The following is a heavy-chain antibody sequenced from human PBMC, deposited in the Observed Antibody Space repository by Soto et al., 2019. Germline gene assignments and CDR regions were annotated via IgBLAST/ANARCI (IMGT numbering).Heavy chain of an antibody. J-gene: IGHJ4*02. CDR3: AKDPLPIHDSNGDYFDY. Sequence: EVQLLESGGGLVQPGGSLRLSCAASGFTFNNYAMSWVRQAPGKGLEWVSAISGSGGTTYFADSVKGRFTISRDNSKNTLYLQMNSLRADDTAVYYCAKDPLPIHDSNGDYFDYWGQGTLVTVSS. D-gene: IGHD4-4*01. V-gene: IGHV3-23*01. CDR2: ISGSGGTT. CDR1: GFTFNNYA.